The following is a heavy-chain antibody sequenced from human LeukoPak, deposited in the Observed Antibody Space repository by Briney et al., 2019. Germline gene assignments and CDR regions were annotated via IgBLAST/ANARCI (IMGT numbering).Heavy chain of an antibody. CDR1: GLPLSSYS. Sequence: PGGSLRLSCAASGLPLSSYSMNWVRQAPGKGLERVSYIRSSSSNIFSAVSVKGRFTISRDYAKNSQYLQMNSLRDEDAAVYYCARGLTVTLALYYWGQGTLGTVSS. J-gene: IGHJ4*02. CDR2: IRSSSSNI. D-gene: IGHD4-17*01. V-gene: IGHV3-48*02. CDR3: ARGLTVTLALYY.